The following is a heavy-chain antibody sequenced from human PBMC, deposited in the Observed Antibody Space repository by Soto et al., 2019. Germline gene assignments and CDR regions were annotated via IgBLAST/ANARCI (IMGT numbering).Heavy chain of an antibody. CDR2: IITIFGTA. J-gene: IGHJ6*02. CDR3: ASRVFDVYYDSSGCYYYGMDV. CDR1: GDTFSSYA. V-gene: IGHV1-69*01. Sequence: QVKLVQSGAEVKKPGSSVKVSCKASGDTFSSYAISWVRQAPGQGLEWMGGIITIFGTANYAQKFQGRVTITADEHTSTAYMELGSLRSEDTDVYYCASRVFDVYYDSSGCYYYGMDVWGPGTTVTGSS. D-gene: IGHD3-22*01.